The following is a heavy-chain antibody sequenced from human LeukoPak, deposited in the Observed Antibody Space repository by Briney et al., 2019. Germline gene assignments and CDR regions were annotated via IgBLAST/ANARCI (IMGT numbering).Heavy chain of an antibody. CDR3: ASRTKLRYFDWLLPTGDY. J-gene: IGHJ4*02. CDR2: INHSGST. Sequence: SETLSLTCAVYGGSFSGYYWSWIRQPPGKGLERIGEINHSGSTSYNPSLKSRVTISVDTSKNQFSLKLSSVTAADTAVYYCASRTKLRYFDWLLPTGDYWGQGTLVTVSS. D-gene: IGHD3-9*01. V-gene: IGHV4-34*01. CDR1: GGSFSGYY.